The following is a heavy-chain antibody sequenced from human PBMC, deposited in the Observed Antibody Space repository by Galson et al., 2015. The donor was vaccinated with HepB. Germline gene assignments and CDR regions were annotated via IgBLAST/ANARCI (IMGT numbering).Heavy chain of an antibody. J-gene: IGHJ4*02. Sequence: CAISGDSVSSNSASWNWIRQSPSRGLEWLGRTYYRSKWYNDYALSVKSRITINPDTSKNQFSPQLSSVTPEDTAVYYCARGGYSYLTSFNYWGQGTLVTVSS. D-gene: IGHD5-18*01. V-gene: IGHV6-1*01. CDR2: TYYRSKWYN. CDR1: GDSVSSNSAS. CDR3: ARGGYSYLTSFNY.